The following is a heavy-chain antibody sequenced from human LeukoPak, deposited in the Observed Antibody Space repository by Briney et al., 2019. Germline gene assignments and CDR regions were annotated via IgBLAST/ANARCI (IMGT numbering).Heavy chain of an antibody. J-gene: IGHJ4*02. CDR2: IIPIFGTT. D-gene: IGHD3-22*01. CDR3: ARDAKKNYYDSSSDLDF. CDR1: GGTFISYA. V-gene: IGHV1-69*13. Sequence: GASVKVSCKASGGTFISYAISWVRQAPGQGLEWMGGIIPIFGTTNYAQKFQGRVTITADESTSTAYMELSSLGSEDTAVYYCARDAKKNYYDSSSDLDFWGQGTLVTVSS.